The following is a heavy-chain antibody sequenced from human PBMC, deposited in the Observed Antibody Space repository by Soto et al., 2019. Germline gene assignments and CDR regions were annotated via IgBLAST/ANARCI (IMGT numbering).Heavy chain of an antibody. CDR2: IYYSGST. J-gene: IGHJ3*02. V-gene: IGHV4-59*06. Sequence: SETLSLTCTVSGGSISGYYWSWIRQPPGKGLEWIGYIYYSGSTYYNPSLKSRVTISVDTSKNQFSLKLSSVTAADTAVYYCARCGDPNLSPWAFDSWGQGTMVTVSS. D-gene: IGHD4-17*01. CDR1: GGSISGYY. CDR3: ARCGDPNLSPWAFDS.